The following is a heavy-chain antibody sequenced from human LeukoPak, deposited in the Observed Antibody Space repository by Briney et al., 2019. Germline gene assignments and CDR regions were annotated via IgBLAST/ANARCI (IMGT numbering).Heavy chain of an antibody. CDR3: ARVAYDSSGYPFDY. Sequence: PGRSLRLSCAASGFTFSRYAMHWVRQAPGKGLEWVAVISYDGSNKYYADSVKGRFTISRDNSKNTLYLQMNSLRAEDTAVYYCARVAYDSSGYPFDYWGQGTLVTVSS. D-gene: IGHD3-22*01. CDR1: GFTFSRYA. J-gene: IGHJ4*02. V-gene: IGHV3-30-3*01. CDR2: ISYDGSNK.